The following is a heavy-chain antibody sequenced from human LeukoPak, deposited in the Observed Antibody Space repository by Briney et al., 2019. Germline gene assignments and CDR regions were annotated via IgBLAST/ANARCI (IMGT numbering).Heavy chain of an antibody. CDR1: GGSFSNGDYY. D-gene: IGHD6-25*01. CDR2: IYYSGRT. J-gene: IGHJ3*02. V-gene: IGHV4-30-4*01. CDR3: ARDPGSGLPPTWITGDAFDI. Sequence: PSETLSLTCTVSGGSFSNGDYYWSWIRQPPGKGLEWIGYIYYSGRTSYNPSLKSRVTMSVDTSKNQFSLKLSSVTAADTAVYYCARDPGSGLPPTWITGDAFDIWGQGTMVTVSS.